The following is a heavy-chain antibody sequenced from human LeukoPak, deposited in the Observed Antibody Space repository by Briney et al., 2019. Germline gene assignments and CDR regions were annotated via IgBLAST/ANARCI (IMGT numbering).Heavy chain of an antibody. CDR1: GGSFSGYY. CDR2: INHSGST. J-gene: IGHJ4*02. V-gene: IGHV4-34*01. CDR3: AKNPRKYYFDY. Sequence: SETLSLTCAVYGGSFSGYYWSWIRQPPGKGLEWIGEINHSGSTNYNPSFKSRVTISVDTSKNQFSLKLSSVTAADTAVYYCAKNPRKYYFDYWGQGTLVTVSS.